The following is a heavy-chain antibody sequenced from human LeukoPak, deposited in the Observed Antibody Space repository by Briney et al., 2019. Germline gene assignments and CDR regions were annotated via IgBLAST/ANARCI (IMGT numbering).Heavy chain of an antibody. CDR2: ISTDGSFT. J-gene: IGHJ4*02. CDR3: ARGDGGYDSFDY. D-gene: IGHD5-12*01. CDR1: GFTFSNYL. Sequence: GGSLRLSCAASGFTFSNYLMHWVRQTPGKGLVWISRISTDGSFTNYADSVKGRFSISRDNAKNTLYLQMNSLRAEDTAVYYCARGDGGYDSFDYWGQGTLVTVSS. V-gene: IGHV3-74*01.